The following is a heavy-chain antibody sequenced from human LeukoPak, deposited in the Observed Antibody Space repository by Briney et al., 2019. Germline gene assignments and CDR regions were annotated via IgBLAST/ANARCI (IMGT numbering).Heavy chain of an antibody. CDR1: GGSITITNY. D-gene: IGHD3-22*01. V-gene: IGHV4-4*02. Sequence: PSGTLSLTCGVSGGSITITNYWTWVRQPPGKGLEWIGEVNLQGSTNYNPSLMGRVAISVDTSENHISLQLTSVTAADTAVYYCARDGFIGGIVVVTTFDYWGQGTLVTVSS. J-gene: IGHJ4*02. CDR2: VNLQGST. CDR3: ARDGFIGGIVVVTTFDY.